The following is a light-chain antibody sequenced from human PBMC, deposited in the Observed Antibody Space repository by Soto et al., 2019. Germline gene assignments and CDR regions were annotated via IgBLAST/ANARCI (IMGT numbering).Light chain of an antibody. CDR3: TSYSSLTTDV. CDR2: EVS. CDR1: SSDVGNYNF. V-gene: IGLV2-14*01. Sequence: QSALTQPASVSGSPGQSITISCTGSSSDVGNYNFVSWYQQPPGKAPKLIIYEVSNRPSGVSNRFSGSKSGNTASLTISGLQAEDEADYYCTSYSSLTTDVFGTGTKVTVL. J-gene: IGLJ1*01.